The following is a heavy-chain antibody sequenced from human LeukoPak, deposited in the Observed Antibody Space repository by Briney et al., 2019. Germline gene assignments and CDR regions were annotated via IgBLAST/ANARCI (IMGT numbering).Heavy chain of an antibody. CDR3: AKGRSVGDAFDI. V-gene: IGHV3-23*01. J-gene: IGHJ3*02. CDR1: GFTFNSYA. D-gene: IGHD2-15*01. Sequence: GGSLRLSCAASGFTFNSYAMSWVRQAPGKGLEWDSAISGSGGSTYYADSVKGRFTISRDNSKNTLYLQMNSLRAEDTAVYYCAKGRSVGDAFDIWGQGTLVTVSS. CDR2: ISGSGGST.